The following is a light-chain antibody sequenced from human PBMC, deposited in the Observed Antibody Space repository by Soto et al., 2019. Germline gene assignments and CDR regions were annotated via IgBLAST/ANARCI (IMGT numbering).Light chain of an antibody. J-gene: IGKJ1*01. CDR3: QQSYSTPA. V-gene: IGKV1-39*01. Sequence: DIQMTQSPSSLSASAGDRVTITCRARQSISSYLNWYQQKPGKAPKLLIYAASSLQSGVPSRFSGSGSGTDFTLTISSLQPEDFATYYCQQSYSTPAFGQGTKVEIK. CDR1: QSISSY. CDR2: AAS.